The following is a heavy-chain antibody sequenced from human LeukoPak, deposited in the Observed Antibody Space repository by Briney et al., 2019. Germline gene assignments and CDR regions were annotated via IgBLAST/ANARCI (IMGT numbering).Heavy chain of an antibody. CDR3: AKDTRYYGSGSYLFDY. D-gene: IGHD3-10*01. CDR2: IKQDGSEK. J-gene: IGHJ4*02. Sequence: GSLRLSCAASGFTFSSYWMSWVRQAPGKGLEWVANIKQDGSEKYYVDSVKGRFTISRDNSKNTLYLQMNSLRAEDTAVYYCAKDTRYYGSGSYLFDYWGQGTLVTVSS. V-gene: IGHV3-7*03. CDR1: GFTFSSYW.